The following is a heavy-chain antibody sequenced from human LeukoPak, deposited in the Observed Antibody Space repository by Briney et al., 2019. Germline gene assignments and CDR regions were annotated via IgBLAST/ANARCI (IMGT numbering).Heavy chain of an antibody. V-gene: IGHV1-24*01. CDR3: ATRDCSGGSCKGEWWFDP. Sequence: ASVTVSCTVSGYTLTELSMHWVRQAPGKGLEWMGGFDPEDGETIYAQKFQGRVTMTEDTSTDTAYMELSSLRSEDTAVYYCATRDCSGGSCKGEWWFDPWGQGTLVTVSS. CDR2: FDPEDGET. D-gene: IGHD2-15*01. J-gene: IGHJ5*02. CDR1: GYTLTELS.